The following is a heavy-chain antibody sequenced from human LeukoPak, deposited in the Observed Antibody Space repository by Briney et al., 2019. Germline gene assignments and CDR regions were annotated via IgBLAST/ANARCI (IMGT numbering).Heavy chain of an antibody. D-gene: IGHD1-26*01. V-gene: IGHV3-48*01. CDR3: ARVVKELASRYFDY. Sequence: GGSLRLSCAASGFSFSSYSMNWVRQAPGKGLEWVLYISGSSGTIYYADSVKGRFTISRDNAKNSLYLQMNSLRVEDTAVYYCARVVKELASRYFDYWGLGTLVTVSS. CDR2: ISGSSGTI. CDR1: GFSFSSYS. J-gene: IGHJ4*02.